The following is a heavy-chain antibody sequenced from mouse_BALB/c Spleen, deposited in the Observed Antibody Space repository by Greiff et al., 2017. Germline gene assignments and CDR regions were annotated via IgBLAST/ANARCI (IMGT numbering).Heavy chain of an antibody. CDR3: ARLTPTGYFDY. CDR2: ISSGSSTI. V-gene: IGHV5-17*02. D-gene: IGHD4-1*01. J-gene: IGHJ2*01. Sequence: EVQLVESGGGLVQPGGSRKLSCAASGFTFSSFGMHWVRQAPEKGLEWVAYISSGSSTIYYADTVKGRFTISRDNPKNTLFLQMTSLRSEDTAMYYCARLTPTGYFDYWGQGTTLTVSS. CDR1: GFTFSSFG.